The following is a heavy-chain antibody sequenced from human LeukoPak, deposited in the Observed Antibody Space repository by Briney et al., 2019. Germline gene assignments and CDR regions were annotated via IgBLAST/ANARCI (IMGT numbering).Heavy chain of an antibody. CDR3: ARQPIYEAYFDF. Sequence: QTGRSLRLSCAASGFPFDRYWMSWVRLAPGKGLEWVANIKHDGSEKTFVDSVKGRFTISRNNAENSLYLQMDSLRAEDTAVYYCARQPIYEAYFDFWGQGTLVTVSS. D-gene: IGHD3-16*01. J-gene: IGHJ4*02. CDR1: GFPFDRYW. CDR2: IKHDGSEK. V-gene: IGHV3-7*01.